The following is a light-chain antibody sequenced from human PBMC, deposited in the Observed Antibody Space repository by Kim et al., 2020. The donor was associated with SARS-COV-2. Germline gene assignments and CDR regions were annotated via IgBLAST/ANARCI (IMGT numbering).Light chain of an antibody. CDR1: QGIRSY. V-gene: IGKV1-8*01. CDR2: AAS. CDR3: QQYYSYPPL. Sequence: SASIGDRVTITCRASQGIRSYLAWYQQKPGKAPKLLIYAASTLQSGVPSRFSGSGSGTDFTLTISCLQTEDIATYYCQQYYSYPPLFGQGTKLEI. J-gene: IGKJ2*01.